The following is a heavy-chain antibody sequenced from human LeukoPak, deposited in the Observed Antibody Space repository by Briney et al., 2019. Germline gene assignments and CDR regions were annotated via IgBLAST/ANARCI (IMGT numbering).Heavy chain of an antibody. Sequence: SETLSLTCTVSGGSISSSNYYWSWIRQPAGKGLQWIGRIYSSGSTNYNPSLKSRVTMSVDTSKNQFSLRLSSVTAADTAVYYCARDLGFWSGPDYWGQGTLVTVSS. D-gene: IGHD3-3*01. J-gene: IGHJ4*02. CDR1: GGSISSSNYY. CDR3: ARDLGFWSGPDY. CDR2: IYSSGST. V-gene: IGHV4-61*02.